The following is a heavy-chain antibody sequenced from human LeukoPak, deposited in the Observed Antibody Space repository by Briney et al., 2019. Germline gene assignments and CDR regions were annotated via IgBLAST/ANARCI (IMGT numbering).Heavy chain of an antibody. CDR2: INPNSGGT. Sequence: ASVKVSCEASGYTFTGYYMHWVRQAPGQGLEWMGWINPNSGGTNYAQRFQGRVTMTRDTSISTAYMELSRLRSDDTAVYYCARGGTGRPRYVPLRDYYYYGMDVWGQGTTVTVSS. V-gene: IGHV1-2*02. J-gene: IGHJ6*02. CDR3: ARGGTGRPRYVPLRDYYYYGMDV. D-gene: IGHD3-16*01. CDR1: GYTFTGYY.